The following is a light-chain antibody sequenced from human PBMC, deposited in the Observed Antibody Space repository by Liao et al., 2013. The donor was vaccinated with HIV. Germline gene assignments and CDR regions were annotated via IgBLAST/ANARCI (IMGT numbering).Light chain of an antibody. CDR3: QAWDSSTVV. CDR2: QDN. Sequence: SYELTQPPSVSVSPGQTASITCSGDKLGDRXVCWYQQKPGQSPVLVIYQDNKRPSGIPERFSGSNSGNTATLTISGTQAMDEADYYCQAWDSSTVVFGGGTKLTVL. V-gene: IGLV3-1*01. J-gene: IGLJ2*01. CDR1: KLGDRX.